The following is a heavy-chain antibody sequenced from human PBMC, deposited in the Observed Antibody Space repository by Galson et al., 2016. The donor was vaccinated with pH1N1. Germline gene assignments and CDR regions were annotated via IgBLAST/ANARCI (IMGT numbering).Heavy chain of an antibody. Sequence: SETLSLTCTVSGGSISSRTYYWGWIRQPPGKGLEWVGSIFYSGSTYYNPSLRIRVTISVDTSKSQFSLRLSSVTAADTAVYYCARESPFTYWGQGTLVTVSS. CDR1: GGSISSRTYY. CDR2: IFYSGST. J-gene: IGHJ4*02. CDR3: ARESPFTY. V-gene: IGHV4-39*07.